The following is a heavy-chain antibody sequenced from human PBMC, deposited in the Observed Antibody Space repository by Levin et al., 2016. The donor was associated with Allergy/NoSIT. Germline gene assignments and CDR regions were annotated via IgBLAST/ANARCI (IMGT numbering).Heavy chain of an antibody. Sequence: RQAPGKGLEWIGSIYYSGSTYYNPSLKSRVTISVDTSKNQFSLKLSSVTAADTAVYYCMCPNPWGQGTLVTVSS. V-gene: IGHV4-39*01. D-gene: IGHD5/OR15-5a*01. CDR3: MCPNP. J-gene: IGHJ5*02. CDR2: IYYSGST.